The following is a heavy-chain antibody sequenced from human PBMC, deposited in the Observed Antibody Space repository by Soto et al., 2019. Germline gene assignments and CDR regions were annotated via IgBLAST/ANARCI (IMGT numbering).Heavy chain of an antibody. CDR2: ISGSGGST. CDR1: GFTFSSYA. V-gene: IGHV3-23*01. Sequence: GGSLRLSCAASGFTFSSYAMIWVRQAPGKGLEWVSAISGSGGSTYYADSVKGRFTISRDNSKNTLYLQMNSLRAGDTAVYYCAKEFDYGDYESAFDIWGQGTMVTVSS. CDR3: AKEFDYGDYESAFDI. J-gene: IGHJ3*02. D-gene: IGHD4-17*01.